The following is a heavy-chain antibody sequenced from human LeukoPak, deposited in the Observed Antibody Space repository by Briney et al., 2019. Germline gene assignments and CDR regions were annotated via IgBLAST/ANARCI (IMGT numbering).Heavy chain of an antibody. CDR2: IKQDGSEK. CDR3: ARAGLHETTWYF. D-gene: IGHD1/OR15-1a*01. J-gene: IGHJ4*02. CDR1: GFTFSSYW. V-gene: IGHV3-7*01. Sequence: GGSLRLSCAVSGFTFSSYWMSWVRQAPGKGLEWVANIKQDGSEKYYVDSVRGRFTISRDNAENSLYLQMNSLRAEDTAVYYCARAGLHETTWYFWSQGTLVTVSS.